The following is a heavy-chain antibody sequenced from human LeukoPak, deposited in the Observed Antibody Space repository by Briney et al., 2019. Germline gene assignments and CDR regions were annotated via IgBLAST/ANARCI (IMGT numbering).Heavy chain of an antibody. CDR1: GFTFSSYA. CDR2: ISYDGSNK. CDR3: ARERRDYDDAFDI. V-gene: IGHV3-30-3*01. Sequence: GGSLRLSCAASGFTFSSYAMHWVRQAPGKGLEWVAVISYDGSNKYYADSVKGRFTISRDNSKNTLYLQMNSLRAEDTAVYYCARERRDYDDAFDIWGQGTMVTVSS. D-gene: IGHD4-17*01. J-gene: IGHJ3*02.